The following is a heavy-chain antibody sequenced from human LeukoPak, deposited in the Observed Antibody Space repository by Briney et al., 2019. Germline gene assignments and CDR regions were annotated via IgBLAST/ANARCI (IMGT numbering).Heavy chain of an antibody. Sequence: GGSLRLSCAASGFTFSSYSMNWVRQAPGKGLEWVSSISSSSSYIYYADSVKGRFTISRDNAKNSLYLQMNSLRAEDTAVYYCAGTFYGDHCLFDYWGQGTLVTVSS. CDR3: AGTFYGDHCLFDY. CDR1: GFTFSSYS. V-gene: IGHV3-21*01. CDR2: ISSSSSYI. J-gene: IGHJ4*02. D-gene: IGHD4-17*01.